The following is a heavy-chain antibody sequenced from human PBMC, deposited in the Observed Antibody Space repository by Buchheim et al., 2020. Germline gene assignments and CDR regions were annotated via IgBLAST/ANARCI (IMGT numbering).Heavy chain of an antibody. CDR1: GFTFSSYG. Sequence: QVQLVESGGGVVQPGRSLRLSCAASGFTFSSYGMHWVRQAPGKGLDWVAVISYDGSNKYYADSVKGRFTISSDNSKNPLYLQMNSLRAEETAVYYCASQVVVVIENAFDIWGQGT. V-gene: IGHV3-30*03. J-gene: IGHJ3*02. D-gene: IGHD2-21*01. CDR3: ASQVVVVIENAFDI. CDR2: ISYDGSNK.